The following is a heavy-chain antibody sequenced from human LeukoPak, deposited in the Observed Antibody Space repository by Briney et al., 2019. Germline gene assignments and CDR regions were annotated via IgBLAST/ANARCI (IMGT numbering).Heavy chain of an antibody. CDR1: GGSISSYY. CDR3: ARQYYYYYMDV. Sequence: PSETLSLTCTVSGGSISSYYWSWIRQPPGKGLEWIGYIYYSGSTNYNPSLKSRVTISADASKNQFSLKLSSVTAADTAVYYCARQYYYYYMDVWGKGTTVTVSS. J-gene: IGHJ6*03. CDR2: IYYSGST. V-gene: IGHV4-59*08.